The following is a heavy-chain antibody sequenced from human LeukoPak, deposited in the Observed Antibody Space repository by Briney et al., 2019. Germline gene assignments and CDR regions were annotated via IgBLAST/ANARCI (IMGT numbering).Heavy chain of an antibody. D-gene: IGHD4-23*01. CDR1: GFTFSSYA. CDR2: ISSSSSYI. Sequence: PGGSLRLSCAASGFTFSSYAMNWVRQAPGKGLEWVSSISSSSSYIYYADSVKGRFTISRDNAKNSLYLQMNSLRAEDTAVYYCARGRPHGNDYWGQGTLVTVSS. J-gene: IGHJ4*02. CDR3: ARGRPHGNDY. V-gene: IGHV3-21*01.